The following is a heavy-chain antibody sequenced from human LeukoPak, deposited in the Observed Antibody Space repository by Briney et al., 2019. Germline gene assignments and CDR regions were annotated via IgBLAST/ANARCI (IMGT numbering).Heavy chain of an antibody. J-gene: IGHJ4*02. CDR3: AKMARYGSGSSYYFDY. V-gene: IGHV3-23*01. D-gene: IGHD3-10*01. CDR2: ISGSGGST. CDR1: GITFSSYG. Sequence: GGSLRLSCAASGITFSSYGMSWVRQAPGKGLEWVSAISGSGGSTYYADSVKGRFTISRDNSKNTLYLQMNSLRAEDTAVYYCAKMARYGSGSSYYFDYWGQGTLVTVSS.